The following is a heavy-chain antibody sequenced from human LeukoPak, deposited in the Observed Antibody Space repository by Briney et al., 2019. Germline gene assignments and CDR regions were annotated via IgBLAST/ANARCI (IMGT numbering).Heavy chain of an antibody. J-gene: IGHJ4*02. D-gene: IGHD3-9*01. Sequence: GGSLRLSCAASGFIFSDYYMNWIRQAPGKGLEWISYISNSAGTTFYADSVKGRFTISRDSAKNSLFLHMSSLQAEDTAVYYCATTHGNFDWLMYYWGQGTLVTVSS. CDR2: ISNSAGTT. CDR1: GFIFSDYY. V-gene: IGHV3-11*04. CDR3: ATTHGNFDWLMYY.